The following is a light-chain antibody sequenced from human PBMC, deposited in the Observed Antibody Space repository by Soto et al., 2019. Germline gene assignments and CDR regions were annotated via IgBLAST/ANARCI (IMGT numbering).Light chain of an antibody. Sequence: QSALTQPASVSGSPGQSITISCTGTSSDVGAYNYVSWFQQHPGKVHKLMFYEVSNRPSGVSDRFSASKSGNTASLTISGLQAEDEADYYCQSFDSSLTGPILGGGIKLTVL. V-gene: IGLV2-14*01. CDR1: SSDVGAYNY. J-gene: IGLJ2*01. CDR2: EVS. CDR3: QSFDSSLTGPI.